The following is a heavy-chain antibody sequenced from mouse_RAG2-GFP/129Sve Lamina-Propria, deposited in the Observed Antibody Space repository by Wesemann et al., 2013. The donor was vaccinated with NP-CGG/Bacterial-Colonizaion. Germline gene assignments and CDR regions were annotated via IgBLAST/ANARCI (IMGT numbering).Heavy chain of an antibody. V-gene: IGHV1-26*01. J-gene: IGHJ3*01. D-gene: IGHD3-3*01. CDR3: ARGRDGKFAY. Sequence: EVQLQQSGPELVKPGASVKISCKASGYTFTDYYMNWVKQSHGKSLEWIGDINPNNGGTSYNQKFKGKATLTVDKSSSTAYMELRSLTTEDSAIYYCARGRDGKFAYWGQGTLVTVSA. CDR1: GYTFTDYY. CDR2: INPNNGGT.